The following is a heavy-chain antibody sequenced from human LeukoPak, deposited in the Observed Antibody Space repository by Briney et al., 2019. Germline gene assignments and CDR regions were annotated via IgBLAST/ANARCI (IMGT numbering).Heavy chain of an antibody. D-gene: IGHD5-12*01. CDR3: ARPAEATGYAEYFQH. CDR1: GGSISSSSYY. V-gene: IGHV4-39*01. J-gene: IGHJ1*01. CDR2: ICYSGST. Sequence: SETLSLTCTVSGGSISSSSYYWGWIRQPPGKGLEWIGSICYSGSTYYNPSLKSRVTISVDTSKNQFSLKLSSVTAADTAVYYCARPAEATGYAEYFQHWGQGTLVTVSS.